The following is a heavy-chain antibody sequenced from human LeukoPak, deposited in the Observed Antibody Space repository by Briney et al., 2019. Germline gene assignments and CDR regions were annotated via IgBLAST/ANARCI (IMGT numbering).Heavy chain of an antibody. J-gene: IGHJ3*02. CDR1: GFTFSSYS. Sequence: GGSLRLSCAASGFTFSSYSMNWVRQAPGKGLEWVSYISSSSSTIYYADSVKGRFTISRDNAKNSLYLQMNSLRAEDTAVYYCARGSRESSSWYEGDAFDIWGQGTMVTVSS. V-gene: IGHV3-48*01. CDR2: ISSSSSTI. D-gene: IGHD6-13*01. CDR3: ARGSRESSSWYEGDAFDI.